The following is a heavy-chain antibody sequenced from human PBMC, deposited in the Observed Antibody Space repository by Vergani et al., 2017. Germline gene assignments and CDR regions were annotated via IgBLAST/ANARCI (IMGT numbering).Heavy chain of an antibody. Sequence: QVQVVQSGAEVKKSGASVKVSCKTSGYTFSNYYMHCVRQATGQGLELMGIINSSGGHTNYAQRFQGRVTMTRDTSTSTVYMELSSLRSEDTAIYYCAREDYGILTGYRFWGQGTLVTVSA. CDR3: AREDYGILTGYRF. D-gene: IGHD3-9*01. J-gene: IGHJ4*02. V-gene: IGHV1-46*03. CDR2: INSSGGHT. CDR1: GYTFSNYY.